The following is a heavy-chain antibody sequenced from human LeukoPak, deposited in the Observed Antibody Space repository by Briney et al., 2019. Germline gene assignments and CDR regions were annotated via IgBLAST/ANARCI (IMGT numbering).Heavy chain of an antibody. V-gene: IGHV1-8*01. CDR3: ASSVYCSGGSCYSSFDY. Sequence: ASVKVSCNASGYTFTSYDIHWVRQATGQGLEWMGWMNPNSGNTAYAQKFQGRVTMTRNTSISTAYMELSSLRSEDTAVYYCASSVYCSGGSCYSSFDYWGQGTLVTVSS. CDR1: GYTFTSYD. CDR2: MNPNSGNT. J-gene: IGHJ4*02. D-gene: IGHD2-15*01.